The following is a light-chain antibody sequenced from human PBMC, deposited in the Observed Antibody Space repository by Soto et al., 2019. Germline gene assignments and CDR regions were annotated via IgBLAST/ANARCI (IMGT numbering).Light chain of an antibody. J-gene: IGKJ1*01. CDR2: GAS. CDR3: QQYNKWPPWT. Sequence: EIIMTQSPGTLSVSPGERATLSCRASQSVGSNLAWYQQKPGQAPRLLIYGASTRATGIPARFSGSGSGTEFTLTINSLQSEDCAVYYCQQYNKWPPWTFGQGTKVDI. V-gene: IGKV3-15*01. CDR1: QSVGSN.